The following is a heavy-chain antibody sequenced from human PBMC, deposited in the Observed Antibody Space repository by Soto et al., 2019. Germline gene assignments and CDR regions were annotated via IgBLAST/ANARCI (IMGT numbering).Heavy chain of an antibody. CDR2: IYYSGII. D-gene: IGHD1-26*01. CDR1: GGSISSGDYY. J-gene: IGHJ3*02. Sequence: QVQLQESGPGLVKPSQTLSLTCSVSGGSISSGDYYWSWIRQPPGKGLEWIAYIYYSGIIYYNPSLKSRVTMSRDTSKNQFFLNLDSVTAADTSVYYCAREVGEVDFCSSSDAFDIWGQGTMVTVSS. V-gene: IGHV4-30-4*01. CDR3: AREVGEVDFCSSSDAFDI.